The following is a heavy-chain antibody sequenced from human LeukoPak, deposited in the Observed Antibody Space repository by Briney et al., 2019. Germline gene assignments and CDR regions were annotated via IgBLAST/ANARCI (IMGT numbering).Heavy chain of an antibody. J-gene: IGHJ4*02. CDR1: GGTFSSYA. V-gene: IGHV1-69*04. CDR3: ATGSSIAAAGTDY. CDR2: IIPILGIA. Sequence: SVKVSCKASGGTFSSYAISWVRQAPGQGLEWMGRIIPILGIANYAQKFQGRVTITADKSTSTAYMELSSLRSEDTAVYYCATGSSIAAAGTDYWGQGTLVTVSS. D-gene: IGHD6-13*01.